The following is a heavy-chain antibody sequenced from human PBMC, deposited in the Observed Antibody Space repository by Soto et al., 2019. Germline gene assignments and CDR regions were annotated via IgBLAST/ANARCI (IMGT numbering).Heavy chain of an antibody. D-gene: IGHD6-13*01. CDR2: IWYDGSNK. CDR3: AREGGIAEPLYYGMDV. Sequence: GGSLRLSCAASGFTFSSYGMHWVRQAPGKGLEWVAVIWYDGSNKYYADSVKGRFTISRDNSKNTLYLQMNSLRAEDTAVYYCAREGGIAEPLYYGMDVWGQGTTVTVSS. J-gene: IGHJ6*02. CDR1: GFTFSSYG. V-gene: IGHV3-33*01.